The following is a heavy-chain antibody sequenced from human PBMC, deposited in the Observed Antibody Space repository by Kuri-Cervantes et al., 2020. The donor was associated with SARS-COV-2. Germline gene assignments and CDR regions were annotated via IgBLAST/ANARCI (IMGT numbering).Heavy chain of an antibody. Sequence: GESLKISCAASGFTFSNYAMHWVRLAPGKGLDWMALISYDGSNEYYAGSVRGRFTISRDNSKNTLYLQMNSLRAEDTAVYYCANVPPTRGYGMDVWGQGTTVTVSS. CDR1: GFTFSNYA. J-gene: IGHJ6*02. CDR2: ISYDGSNE. CDR3: ANVPPTRGYGMDV. V-gene: IGHV3-30-3*01. D-gene: IGHD3-10*02.